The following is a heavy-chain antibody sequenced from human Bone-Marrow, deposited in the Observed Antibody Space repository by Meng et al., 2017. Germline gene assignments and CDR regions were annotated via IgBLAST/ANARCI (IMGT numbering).Heavy chain of an antibody. J-gene: IGHJ4*02. CDR3: ARGRGSGWTYYFDY. CDR2: INPKSGDT. Sequence: QVQLVQSGAEVKKPGASVKVSCKASGYTFPDYWLHWVRRAPGQGLEWMGRINPKSGDTHYAQRFQGRVTMTGDTSISTAYMELNSLRAEDTAVYYCARGRGSGWTYYFDYWGQGTLVTVSS. D-gene: IGHD6-19*01. V-gene: IGHV1-2*06. CDR1: GYTFPDYW.